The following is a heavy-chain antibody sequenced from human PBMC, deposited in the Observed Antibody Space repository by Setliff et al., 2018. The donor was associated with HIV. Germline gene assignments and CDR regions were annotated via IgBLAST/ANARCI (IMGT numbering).Heavy chain of an antibody. J-gene: IGHJ4*02. CDR2: VYSTGSI. Sequence: PSETLSLTCTVSGGSMSRFYWTWIRQPPGKGLEWIGFVYSTGSINYSPSFRGRLTISLDTSENQFSLHLTSVTAADTAVYYCARHDSGGYYSLDYWGQGTLVTVSS. D-gene: IGHD3-22*01. CDR3: ARHDSGGYYSLDY. CDR1: GGSMSRFY. V-gene: IGHV4-59*08.